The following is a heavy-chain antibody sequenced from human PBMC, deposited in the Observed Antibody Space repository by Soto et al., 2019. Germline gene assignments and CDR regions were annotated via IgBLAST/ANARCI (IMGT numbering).Heavy chain of an antibody. Sequence: GGSLRLSCAASGFSFDDFAMHWVRQAPGKGLEWVSGISWSSGYIGYAASVKGRFTISRDNSKKSLYPQMNSLTAEDTALYYCAKARAYSTGNYFYGMNVWGQGTTVTVSS. D-gene: IGHD1-1*01. V-gene: IGHV3-9*01. CDR2: ISWSSGYI. CDR3: AKARAYSTGNYFYGMNV. CDR1: GFSFDDFA. J-gene: IGHJ6*02.